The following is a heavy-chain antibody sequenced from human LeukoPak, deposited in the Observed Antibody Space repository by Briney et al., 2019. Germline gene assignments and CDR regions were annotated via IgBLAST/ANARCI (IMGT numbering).Heavy chain of an antibody. CDR3: ARVSYDILTGRAEYFQH. V-gene: IGHV3-74*01. Sequence: GGSLRLSCAASGFTFSSYWMHWVRQAPGKGLVWVSRINSDGSSTSYADSVKGRFTISRDNAKNTLYLQMNSLRAEDAAVYYCARVSYDILTGRAEYFQHWGQGTLVTVSS. CDR2: INSDGSST. CDR1: GFTFSSYW. J-gene: IGHJ1*01. D-gene: IGHD3-9*01.